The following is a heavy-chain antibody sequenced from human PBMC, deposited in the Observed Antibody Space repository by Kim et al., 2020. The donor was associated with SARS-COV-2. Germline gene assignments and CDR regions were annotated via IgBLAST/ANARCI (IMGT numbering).Heavy chain of an antibody. Sequence: SETLSLTCTVSAGSIIDYYWTWIRQAPGKGLEWIGSIYYTGSTNYNPSLKSRVTISVDTSTNQFSLELSSLTAADTAVYYCARSRYYDFWGDYTPTYYYGLDVWGQGTTVTVSS. CDR1: AGSIIDYY. V-gene: IGHV4-59*13. CDR2: IYYTGST. D-gene: IGHD3-3*01. J-gene: IGHJ6*02. CDR3: ARSRYYDFWGDYTPTYYYGLDV.